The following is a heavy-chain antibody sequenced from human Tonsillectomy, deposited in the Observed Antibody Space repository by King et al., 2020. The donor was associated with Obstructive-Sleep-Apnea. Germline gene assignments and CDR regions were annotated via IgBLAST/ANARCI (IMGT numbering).Heavy chain of an antibody. Sequence: QLVQSGGGVVQPGRSLRLSCAASGFTFSSYAMHWVRQAPGKGLEWGAVISYDGSNKYYAESVKGRFTISRDNSKNTLYLQMNSLRAEDTAVYYCARVGGGYWGQGTLVTVSS. V-gene: IGHV3-30*04. CDR3: ARVGGGY. J-gene: IGHJ4*02. CDR2: ISYDGSNK. CDR1: GFTFSSYA. D-gene: IGHD3-16*01.